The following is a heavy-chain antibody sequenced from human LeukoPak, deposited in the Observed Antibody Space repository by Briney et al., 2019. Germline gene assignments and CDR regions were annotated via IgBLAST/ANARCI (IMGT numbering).Heavy chain of an antibody. CDR1: GFTFDDYA. V-gene: IGHV3-9*01. Sequence: GGSLRLSCAASGFTFDDYAMPWVRQAPGKGLEWVSGISWNSGSIGYADSVKGRFTISRDNAKNSLYLQMNSLRAEDTALYYCAKAGFSTIHTPRPFDIWGQGTMVTVSS. D-gene: IGHD2-2*01. J-gene: IGHJ3*02. CDR3: AKAGFSTIHTPRPFDI. CDR2: ISWNSGSI.